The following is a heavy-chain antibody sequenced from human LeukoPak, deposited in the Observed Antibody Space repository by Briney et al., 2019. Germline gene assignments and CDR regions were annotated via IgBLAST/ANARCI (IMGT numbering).Heavy chain of an antibody. CDR1: GFTFSSYS. CDR3: ARDIADGERSGS. J-gene: IGHJ4*02. D-gene: IGHD6-13*01. CDR2: ISSSSSYI. Sequence: GGSLRLSCAASGFTFSSYSMNWVRQAPGKGLEWVSSISSSSSYIYYADSVKGRFTISRDNAKNSLYLQMNSLRAEDTAVYYCARDIADGERSGSWGQGTLVTVSS. V-gene: IGHV3-21*01.